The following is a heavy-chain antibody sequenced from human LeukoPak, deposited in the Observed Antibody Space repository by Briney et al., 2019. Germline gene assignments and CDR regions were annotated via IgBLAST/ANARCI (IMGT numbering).Heavy chain of an antibody. CDR3: AKDGSASSCNWFDP. CDR2: ISGSGGST. J-gene: IGHJ5*02. D-gene: IGHD3-10*01. CDR1: GFTFSSYA. V-gene: IGHV3-23*01. Sequence: GGSLRFYCAASGFTFSSYAMSWVRQAPGKGLEWVSAISGSGGSTYYADSVKGRFTISRDNSKNTLYLQMNSLRAEDTAVYYCAKDGSASSCNWFDPWGQGTLVTVSS.